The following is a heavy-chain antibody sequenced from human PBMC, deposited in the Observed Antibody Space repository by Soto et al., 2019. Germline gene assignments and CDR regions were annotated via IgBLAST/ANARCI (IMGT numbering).Heavy chain of an antibody. CDR2: ISGSGGST. D-gene: IGHD2-2*01. J-gene: IGHJ6*04. CDR3: AKLRYCSSTSCYAGGGLGSIFGVVHPPRPGNV. CDR1: GFTFSSYA. Sequence: GGSLRLSCAASGFTFSSYAMSWVRQAPGKGLEWVSAISGSGGSTYYADSVKGRFTISRDNSKNTLYLQMNSLRAEDTAVYYCAKLRYCSSTSCYAGGGLGSIFGVVHPPRPGNVWGKGTTVTVSS. V-gene: IGHV3-23*01.